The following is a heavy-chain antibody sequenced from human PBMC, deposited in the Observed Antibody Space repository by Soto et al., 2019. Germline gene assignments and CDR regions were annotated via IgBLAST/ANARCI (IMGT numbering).Heavy chain of an antibody. D-gene: IGHD3-10*01. CDR2: GWHDGTRK. CDR3: ARDRSSSYSYAMDL. Sequence: QVHLVESGGGIVQPGGPLTLSCSVSDFAFRLHGIHWVRQTPGKGLEWVAMGWHDGTRKYFRDSVRGRFTISRDSAKNKVYLQMNNLRGDDSALYFCARDRSSSYSYAMDLWGQGTTVTVSS. V-gene: IGHV3-33*01. CDR1: DFAFRLHG. J-gene: IGHJ6*02.